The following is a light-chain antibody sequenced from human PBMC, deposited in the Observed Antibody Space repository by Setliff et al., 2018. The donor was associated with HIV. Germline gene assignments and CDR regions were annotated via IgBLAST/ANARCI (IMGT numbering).Light chain of an antibody. CDR1: NNDIGDYNY. CDR2: DVT. J-gene: IGLJ1*01. V-gene: IGLV2-14*03. CDR3: SSWTGSSTLM. Sequence: QSVLTQPASVSGSPGQSITISCTGSNNDIGDYNYVSWYQQHPVNTPRLIIYDVTNRPSGVSDRFSASKSGNTASLTISGLQADDEADCYCSSWTGSSTLMFGTGTKVTVL.